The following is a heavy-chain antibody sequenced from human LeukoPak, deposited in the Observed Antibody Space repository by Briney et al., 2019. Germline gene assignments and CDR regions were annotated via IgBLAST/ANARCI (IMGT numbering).Heavy chain of an antibody. CDR3: AKTYYDILTGYYFGWFDP. CDR1: GGTFSSYA. Sequence: SVKVSCKASGGTFSSYAISWVRQAPGQGLEWMGGIIPIFGTANHAQKFQGRVTITADESTSTAYMELSSLRSEDTAVYYCAKTYYDILTGYYFGWFDPWGQGTLVTVSS. D-gene: IGHD3-9*01. J-gene: IGHJ5*02. CDR2: IIPIFGTA. V-gene: IGHV1-69*13.